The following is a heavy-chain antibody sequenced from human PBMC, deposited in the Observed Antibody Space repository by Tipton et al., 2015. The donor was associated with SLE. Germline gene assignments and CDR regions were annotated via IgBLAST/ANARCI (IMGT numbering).Heavy chain of an antibody. CDR2: IFSRGST. CDR1: GASISSGSSY. J-gene: IGHJ3*02. D-gene: IGHD2-15*01. Sequence: LRLSCTVSGASISSGSSYWSWIRQPAGKGLEWIGRIFSRGSTNSNLSLKSRVTISADTSKNQFSLMLSSVTAADTAVYYCARYCSGGTCYPRRDAFDIWGQGTMLAVSS. CDR3: ARYCSGGTCYPRRDAFDI. V-gene: IGHV4-61*02.